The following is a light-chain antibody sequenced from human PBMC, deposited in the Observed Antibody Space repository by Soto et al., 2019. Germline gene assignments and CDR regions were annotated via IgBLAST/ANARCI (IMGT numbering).Light chain of an antibody. CDR3: QQYVSSPYT. CDR1: QSVSGSY. Sequence: EIVLTQSPGTLSLSPGERATLSCRASQSVSGSYLAWYQQKPGQAPRLLIYDASSRATGIPDRFSGSGSGTDFILTISRLEPEDFAVYYCQQYVSSPYTFGQGTTLQIK. CDR2: DAS. J-gene: IGKJ2*01. V-gene: IGKV3-20*01.